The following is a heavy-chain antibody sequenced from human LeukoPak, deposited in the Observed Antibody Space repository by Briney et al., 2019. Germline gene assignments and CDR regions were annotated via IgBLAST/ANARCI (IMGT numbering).Heavy chain of an antibody. CDR3: AKLPTVYGVADSFDM. D-gene: IGHD2-8*01. CDR2: LNENGMKT. Sequence: PGGSLRLSCEASGFTFSSYEMGWVRQAPGKGLEWVSGLNENGMKTDYADSVKGRFIISRDNSRNTLYLQMSSLKVEDTAVYYCAKLPTVYGVADSFDMWGQGTTVTVSS. CDR1: GFTFSSYE. V-gene: IGHV3-23*01. J-gene: IGHJ3*02.